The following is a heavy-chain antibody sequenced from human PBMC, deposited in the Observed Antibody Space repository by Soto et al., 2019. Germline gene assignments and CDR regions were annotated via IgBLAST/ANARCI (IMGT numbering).Heavy chain of an antibody. D-gene: IGHD3-3*01. CDR3: ARVFQDGWVEPGVGRGNLDT. CDR2: IIPIFGTT. Sequence: QVQRVQSGAVVNEPGSAGKVSCEAPADSFSSYGTSRLLQAPGQGMEWVGGIIPIFGTTNYAEKFQGRVTKHSYEATNTAFKELSSLRSDDTAHYYGARVFQDGWVEPGVGRGNLDTWGRGTLVTFSS. J-gene: IGHJ1*01. CDR1: ADSFSSYG. V-gene: IGHV1-69*01.